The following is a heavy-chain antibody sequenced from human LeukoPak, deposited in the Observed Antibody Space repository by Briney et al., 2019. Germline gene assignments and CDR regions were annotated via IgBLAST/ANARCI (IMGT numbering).Heavy chain of an antibody. D-gene: IGHD3-3*01. J-gene: IGHJ4*02. Sequence: GGSLRLSCAASGFTFSSYAMHWVRQAPGKGLEWVAVISYDGSNKYYADSVKGRFTISRDNSKNTLYLQMNSLRAEDTAVSYCASPFRFLEWSVDYWGQGTLVTVSS. CDR2: ISYDGSNK. CDR3: ASPFRFLEWSVDY. CDR1: GFTFSSYA. V-gene: IGHV3-30*04.